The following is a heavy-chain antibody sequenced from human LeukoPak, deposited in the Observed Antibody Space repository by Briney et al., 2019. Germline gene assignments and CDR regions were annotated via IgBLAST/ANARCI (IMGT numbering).Heavy chain of an antibody. Sequence: SETLSLACTVSGGSISSGGYYWSWIRQHPGKGLEWIGYIYYSGSTYYNPSLKSRVTISVDTSKNQFSLKLSSVTAADTAVYYCARDLMRFGELPGGGMDVWGQGTTVTVSS. CDR3: ARDLMRFGELPGGGMDV. CDR1: GGSISSGGYY. D-gene: IGHD3-10*01. V-gene: IGHV4-31*03. J-gene: IGHJ6*02. CDR2: IYYSGST.